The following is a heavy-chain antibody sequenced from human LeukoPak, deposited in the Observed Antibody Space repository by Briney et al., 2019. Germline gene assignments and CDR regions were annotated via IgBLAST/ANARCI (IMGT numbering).Heavy chain of an antibody. CDR3: DI. J-gene: IGHJ3*02. CDR1: GGTFSNYA. Sequence: GASVKVSCKASGGTFSNYAIGWVRQAPGQGLEWMGGIIPILDTPNYAQKFQGRVTISSEDTAMYFCARRLTLVRGVSGTDAFDIWGQGTMVTVSS. D-gene: IGHD3-10*01. V-gene: IGHV1-69*13. CDR2: IIPILDTP.